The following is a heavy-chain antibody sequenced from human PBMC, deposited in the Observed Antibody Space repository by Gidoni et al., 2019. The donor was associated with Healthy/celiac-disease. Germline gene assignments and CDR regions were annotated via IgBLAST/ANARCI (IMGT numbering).Heavy chain of an antibody. CDR3: ARGGGLDTAMVTRDY. D-gene: IGHD5-18*01. J-gene: IGHJ4*02. CDR2: IYYRGST. CDR1: GGSIRSGDYY. Sequence: QLQLQESSPGLVTPSQTLSLTCTVSGGSIRSGDYYWSWLRQPPGKGLEWIGYIYYRGSTYYNPSRKNRVTISVDTSKNQFSLKLSSVTAADTAVYYGARGGGLDTAMVTRDYWGQGTLVTVSS. V-gene: IGHV4-30-4*01.